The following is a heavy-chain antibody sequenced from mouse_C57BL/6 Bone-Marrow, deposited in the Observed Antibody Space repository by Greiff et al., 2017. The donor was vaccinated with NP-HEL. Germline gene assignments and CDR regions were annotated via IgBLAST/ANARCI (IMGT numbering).Heavy chain of an antibody. D-gene: IGHD4-1*01. V-gene: IGHV1-74*01. CDR2: FNPSDSDT. CDR3: AMDPNSQTGRLWYFDV. CDR1: GYTFTSYW. J-gene: IGHJ1*03. Sequence: QVQLQQPGAELVKPGASVKVSCKASGYTFTSYWMHWVKQSLGQVLGWIGRFNPSDSDTNYNQKFKGKATLTVDKSSSTAYMQLSSLTSEDSAVYYCAMDPNSQTGRLWYFDVWGTGTTVTVSS.